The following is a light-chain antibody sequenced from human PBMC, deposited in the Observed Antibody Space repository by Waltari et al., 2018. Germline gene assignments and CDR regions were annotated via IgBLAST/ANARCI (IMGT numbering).Light chain of an antibody. CDR2: DKN. J-gene: IGLJ2*01. CDR1: SSNICNNF. CDR3: GTWDSSLSVGL. Sequence: QSVLTQPPSVSAAPGQKVTISCSGSSSNICNNFVSWYQHPPGTAPKLLIYDKNQRPPGIPDRFSGSKSGKSATLGITGLQTGDEADYYCGTWDSSLSVGLFGGGTKLTVL. V-gene: IGLV1-51*01.